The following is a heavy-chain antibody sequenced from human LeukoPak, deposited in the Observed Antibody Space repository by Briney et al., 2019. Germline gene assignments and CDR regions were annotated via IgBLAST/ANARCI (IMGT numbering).Heavy chain of an antibody. Sequence: PSQTLSLTCAVSGGSISSCGSSWSWIRQPPGKGLEWIGYIYHSGSTYYNPSLKSRVTISVDRSKNQFSLKLSSVTAADTAVYYCARGHMVRGVSPFDYWGQGTLVTVSS. CDR1: GGSISSCGSS. J-gene: IGHJ4*02. CDR3: ARGHMVRGVSPFDY. D-gene: IGHD3-10*01. V-gene: IGHV4-30-2*01. CDR2: IYHSGST.